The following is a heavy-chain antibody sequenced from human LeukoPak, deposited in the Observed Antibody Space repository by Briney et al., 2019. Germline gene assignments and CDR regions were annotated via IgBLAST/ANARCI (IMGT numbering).Heavy chain of an antibody. CDR1: GGSFSGYY. V-gene: IGHV4-34*01. J-gene: IGHJ4*02. D-gene: IGHD6-13*01. CDR2: INHSGST. CDR3: ARGKRGYSSSWYDY. Sequence: TSETLSLTCAVYGGSFSGYYWSWIRQPPGKGLEWIGEINHSGSTNYNPSLKSRVTISVDTSKNQFSLKLSSVTAADTAVYYCARGKRGYSSSWYDYWGQGTLVTVSS.